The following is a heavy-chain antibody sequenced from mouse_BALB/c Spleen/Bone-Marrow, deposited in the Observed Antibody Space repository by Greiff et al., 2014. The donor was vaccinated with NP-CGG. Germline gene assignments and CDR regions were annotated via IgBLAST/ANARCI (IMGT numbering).Heavy chain of an antibody. Sequence: EVQLQQSGAGLVKPGASVKLSCTASGFNIKDTYMHWVKQRPEQGLEWIGRIDPANGNTKYDPKFQGKATITADTSSNTAYLQLSSLTSEDTAVYYCATYYRYDRRFAYWGQGTLVTVSA. CDR2: IDPANGNT. CDR3: ATYYRYDRRFAY. D-gene: IGHD2-14*01. CDR1: GFNIKDTY. J-gene: IGHJ3*01. V-gene: IGHV14-3*02.